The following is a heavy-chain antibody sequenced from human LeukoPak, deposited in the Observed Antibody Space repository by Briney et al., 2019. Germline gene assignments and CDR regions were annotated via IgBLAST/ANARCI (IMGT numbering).Heavy chain of an antibody. D-gene: IGHD3-9*01. CDR3: ASLNGETFYP. J-gene: IGHJ5*02. CDR2: MYISGST. CDR1: GASMNTHY. Sequence: PSETLSLTCAVSGASMNTHYWSWIRQPPGKGLEWIGHMYISGSTTYNPSLKSRVTMSVDMAKNEVSLKLSSVTAGDTAIYYCASLNGETFYPWGRGTLVLVSS. V-gene: IGHV4-4*07.